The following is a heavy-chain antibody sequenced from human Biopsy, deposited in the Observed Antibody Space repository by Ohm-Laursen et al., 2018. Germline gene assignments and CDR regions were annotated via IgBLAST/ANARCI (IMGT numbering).Heavy chain of an antibody. V-gene: IGHV1-69*06. Sequence: GASVKVSCNAPGGTFSNYGVNWVRQAPGQGLAWLGGNIPILGTGNYAQKFQDRVTVAADTSTSTATMELRSLRSDDTAVYYCATKLTGYFHHWGQGTLVIVSS. J-gene: IGHJ1*01. D-gene: IGHD3-9*01. CDR3: ATKLTGYFHH. CDR2: NIPILGTG. CDR1: GGTFSNYG.